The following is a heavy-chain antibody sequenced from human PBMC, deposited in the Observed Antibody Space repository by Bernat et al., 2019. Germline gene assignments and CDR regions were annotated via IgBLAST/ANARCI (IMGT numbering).Heavy chain of an antibody. Sequence: QVQLVESGGGVVQSGRSLRLSCAASGFTFSRFAVHWVRPAPGKGLEWVSVISYDGTNKYYADSVKGRFTISRDNSKHTLYLQMNNLRPEDTAVYFCARAGGYCTGGSCYSSNQDYYHMDVWGQGTTVTVSS. CDR3: ARAGGYCTGGSCYSSNQDYYHMDV. J-gene: IGHJ6*03. V-gene: IGHV3-30*01. CDR1: GFTFSRFA. CDR2: ISYDGTNK. D-gene: IGHD2-15*01.